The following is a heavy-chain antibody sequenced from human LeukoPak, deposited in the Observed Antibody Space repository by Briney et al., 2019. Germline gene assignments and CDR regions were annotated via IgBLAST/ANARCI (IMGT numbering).Heavy chain of an antibody. CDR1: GGSFSNYY. CDR3: VYYDFSGSTLADY. J-gene: IGHJ4*02. Sequence: PSETLSLTCAVYGGSFSNYYWAWIRQSPGKGLEWIAEMNHSGSTNYNPSLKSRVTISVDTSKKQLSLKLSSVTAADTALFYCVYYDFSGSTLADYWGQGTLVTVSS. V-gene: IGHV4-34*01. CDR2: MNHSGST. D-gene: IGHD3-22*01.